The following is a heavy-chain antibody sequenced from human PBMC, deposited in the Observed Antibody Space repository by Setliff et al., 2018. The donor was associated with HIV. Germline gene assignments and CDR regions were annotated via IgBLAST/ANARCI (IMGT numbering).Heavy chain of an antibody. D-gene: IGHD3-10*01. V-gene: IGHV4-4*08. Sequence: PSETLSLTCTVSGDSISSYYWSWIRQPPGKGLEWIGYIYTSGITGYNPSLKSRVTISGDTSKNQFSLKLSSVTAADTAVYYCARDRRGYYYGSGSCYMDVWGTGTTVTVSS. CDR2: IYTSGIT. CDR1: GDSISSYY. CDR3: ARDRRGYYYGSGSCYMDV. J-gene: IGHJ6*03.